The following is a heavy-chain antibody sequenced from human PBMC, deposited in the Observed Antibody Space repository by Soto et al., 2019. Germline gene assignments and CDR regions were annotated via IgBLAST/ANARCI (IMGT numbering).Heavy chain of an antibody. V-gene: IGHV4-39*01. CDR2: ISYSGST. Sequence: QLQVQESGPGLVKPSETLSLTCTVSGDSTFSGTYYWAWIRQSPGKGLAWIGTISYSGSTFYNPSLKSRVTISVDASKNQFSLQLGSVTAADTAVYYCAHGESVAYQFDSWGQGTLVTVSA. CDR3: AHGESVAYQFDS. CDR1: GDSTFSGTYY. J-gene: IGHJ4*02.